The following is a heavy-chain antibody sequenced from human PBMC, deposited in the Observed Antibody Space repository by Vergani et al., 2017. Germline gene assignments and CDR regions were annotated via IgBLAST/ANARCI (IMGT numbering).Heavy chain of an antibody. CDR3: ARRGLGYCSGGSCYNWFDP. J-gene: IGHJ5*02. V-gene: IGHV3-74*01. Sequence: EVQLVESGGGLVQPGGSLRLSCAASGFTFSSYWMHWVRQAPGKGLVWVSRINSDGSSTSYADSVKGRFTISRDNAKNTLYLQMNSLRAEDTAVYYCARRGLGYCSGGSCYNWFDPWGQGTLVTVSS. D-gene: IGHD2-15*01. CDR1: GFTFSSYW. CDR2: INSDGSST.